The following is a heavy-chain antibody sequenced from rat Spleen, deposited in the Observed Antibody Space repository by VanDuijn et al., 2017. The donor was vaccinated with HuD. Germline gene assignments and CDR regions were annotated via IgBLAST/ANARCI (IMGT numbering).Heavy chain of an antibody. V-gene: IGHV2-63*01. Sequence: QVQLKESGPGLVQPSETLSLTCTVSGFSLTSYSVSWVRQPSGKGPEWMGRMWYDGDTAYNSALKSRLSISRDTSKNQVFLKMNSLQTEDTGTYYCTRPQLPGYNWGFAYWGQGTLVTVSS. D-gene: IGHD1-4*01. CDR3: TRPQLPGYNWGFAY. J-gene: IGHJ3*01. CDR2: MWYDGDT. CDR1: GFSLTSYS.